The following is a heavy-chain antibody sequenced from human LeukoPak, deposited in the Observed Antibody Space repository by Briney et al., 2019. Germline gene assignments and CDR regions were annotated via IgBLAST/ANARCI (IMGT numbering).Heavy chain of an antibody. CDR1: GFTFSSYS. D-gene: IGHD5-12*01. J-gene: IGHJ5*02. V-gene: IGHV3-48*04. CDR3: ARVVATITLRWFDP. Sequence: QPGGSLRLSCAASGFTFSSYSMNWVRQAPGKGLEWVSYISSSSSTIYYADSVKGRFTISRDNAKNSLYLQMNSLRAEDTAVYYCARVVATITLRWFDPWGQGTLVTVSS. CDR2: ISSSSSTI.